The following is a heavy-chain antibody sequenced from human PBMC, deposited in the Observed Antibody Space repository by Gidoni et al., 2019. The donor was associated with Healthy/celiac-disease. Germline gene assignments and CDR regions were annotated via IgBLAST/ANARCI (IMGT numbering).Heavy chain of an antibody. CDR1: GCTFSSYA. CDR3: ATSVDTAMNLDY. CDR2: IIPIFGTA. D-gene: IGHD5-18*01. J-gene: IGHJ4*02. V-gene: IGHV1-69*01. Sequence: VKKPWSSVKVSCKASGCTFSSYAISWVRQAPGQGLEWMGGIIPIFGTANYAQKFQGRVTITADESTSTAYMELSSMRSEDTAVYYCATSVDTAMNLDYWGQGTLVTVSS.